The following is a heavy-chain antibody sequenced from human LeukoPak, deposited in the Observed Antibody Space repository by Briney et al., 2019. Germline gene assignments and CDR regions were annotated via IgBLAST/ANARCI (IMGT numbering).Heavy chain of an antibody. CDR3: ARQLWLDY. CDR1: GFTFSSSA. J-gene: IGHJ4*02. D-gene: IGHD5-18*01. Sequence: PGGSLRLSCAASGFTFSSSAMSWVRQAPGKGLEWVSVIYSGGSTYYADSVKGRFTISRDNSKNTLYLQMNSLRAEDTAVYYCARQLWLDYWGQGTLVTVSS. V-gene: IGHV3-66*04. CDR2: IYSGGST.